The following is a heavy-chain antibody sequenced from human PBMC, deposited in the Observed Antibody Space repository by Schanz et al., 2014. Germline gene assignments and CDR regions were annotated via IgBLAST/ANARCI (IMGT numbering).Heavy chain of an antibody. J-gene: IGHJ4*02. CDR1: GGSINSNSYY. CDR2: VFYTGTT. CDR3: ARHGPLAGIPLDY. D-gene: IGHD6-19*01. Sequence: QLQLQESGPGLVKPSETLSLICSVSGGSINSNSYYWGWIRQPPGKGLVWIGNVFYTGTTYTNPSLRGRLPLSVDTSNTQFSLKLTSVTAADTAVYFCARHGPLAGIPLDYWGRGTLVTVSS. V-gene: IGHV4-39*01.